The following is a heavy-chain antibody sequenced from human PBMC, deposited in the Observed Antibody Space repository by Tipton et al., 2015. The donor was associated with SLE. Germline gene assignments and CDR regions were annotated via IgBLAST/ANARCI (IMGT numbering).Heavy chain of an antibody. V-gene: IGHV4-39*07. J-gene: IGHJ2*01. D-gene: IGHD1-20*01. CDR2: INHSGST. Sequence: TLSLTCTVSGGSISSSSFYWSWIRQPPGKGLEWIGEINHSGSTYYNPSLKSRVTISVDTSKNQFSLKLSSVTAADTAVYYCARDLITGNVWYFDLWGRGTLVTVSS. CDR3: ARDLITGNVWYFDL. CDR1: GGSISSSSFY.